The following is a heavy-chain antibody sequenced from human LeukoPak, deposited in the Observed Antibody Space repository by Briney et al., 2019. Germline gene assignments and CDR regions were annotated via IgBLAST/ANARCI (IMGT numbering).Heavy chain of an antibody. V-gene: IGHV3-43*01. D-gene: IGHD3-3*01. Sequence: PGGSLRLSCVASGFTFDEFTMHWVRQAPGKGLEWVSVISREGDYTNYIDSVKGRFTISRDNSKSSLYLQMNSLRFEDTALYFCVKDRHDPYHYGMDVWGQGAAVIVSS. J-gene: IGHJ6*02. CDR1: GFTFDEFT. CDR2: ISREGDYT. CDR3: VKDRHDPYHYGMDV.